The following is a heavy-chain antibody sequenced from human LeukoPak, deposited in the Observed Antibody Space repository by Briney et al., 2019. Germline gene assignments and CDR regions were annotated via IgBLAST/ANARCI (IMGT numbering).Heavy chain of an antibody. D-gene: IGHD1-26*01. Sequence: SETLSLTCTVSGGSISSSIYYWGWIRQPPGKGLEWIGSIYYSGSTYYNPSLKSRVTISVDTSKNQFSLKLSSVTAADTAVYYCARLTSGSYRLAFDYWGQGTLVTVSS. V-gene: IGHV4-39*01. CDR3: ARLTSGSYRLAFDY. CDR2: IYYSGST. J-gene: IGHJ4*02. CDR1: GGSISSSIYY.